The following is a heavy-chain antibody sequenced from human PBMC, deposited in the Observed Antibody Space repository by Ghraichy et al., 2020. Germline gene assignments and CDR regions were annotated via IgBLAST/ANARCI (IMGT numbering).Heavy chain of an antibody. V-gene: IGHV3-21*06. Sequence: GGSLRLSCVGSGFNFSTFTLNWVRQAPGRGLEWVSSISSSSAYIHYADSVRGRFTISRDNAKNSLYLQMNSLRADDTAHYYCARVSKGYWGQGTFVTVSS. CDR3: ARVSKGY. D-gene: IGHD4-11*01. CDR2: ISSSSAYI. CDR1: GFNFSTFT. J-gene: IGHJ4*02.